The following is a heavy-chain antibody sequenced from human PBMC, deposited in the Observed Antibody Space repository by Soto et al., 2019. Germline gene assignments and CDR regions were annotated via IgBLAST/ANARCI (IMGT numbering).Heavy chain of an antibody. CDR1: GFSLSTNGVA. D-gene: IGHD2-15*01. CDR3: VPIPWRSCSGGCCYPPWLCYMDV. J-gene: IGHJ6*02. V-gene: IGHV2-5*01. Sequence: ESGPTLVNPTQTLTLTCTFSGFSLSTNGVAVGWIRQPPGKALEWLGLIYWNNDKLYSPSLKARLTITKDTSKNQVVLIMTSLDPVDTATNYCVPIPWRSCSGGCCYPPWLCYMDVSCQAIAVTLS. CDR2: IYWNNDK.